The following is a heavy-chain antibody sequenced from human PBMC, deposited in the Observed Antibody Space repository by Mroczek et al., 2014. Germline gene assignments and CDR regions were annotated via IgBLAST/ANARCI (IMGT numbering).Heavy chain of an antibody. CDR1: GGSISSSSYY. J-gene: IGHJ3*02. Sequence: QVQLVESGPGLVKPSETLSLTCTVSGGSISSSSYYWGWIRQPPGKGLEWIGSIYYSGSTYYNPSLKSRVTISVDTSKNQFSLKLSSVTAADTAVYYCAGSGYSGYDCHAFDIWGQGTMVTVSS. CDR2: IYYSGST. V-gene: IGHV4-39*01. CDR3: AGSGYSGYDCHAFDI. D-gene: IGHD5-12*01.